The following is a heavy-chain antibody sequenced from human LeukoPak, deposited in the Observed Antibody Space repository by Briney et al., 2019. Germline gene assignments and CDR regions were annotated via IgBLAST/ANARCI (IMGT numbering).Heavy chain of an antibody. D-gene: IGHD5-12*01. V-gene: IGHV4-38-2*02. CDR3: ARSLRGSHGAFDH. CDR1: GYSISSGYY. Sequence: SETLSLTCTVSGYSISSGYYWGWIRQPPGKGLEWIGIIYHSGTTYYSPSLKSRVTISVDTSKNQLSLRLSSVTAADTAVYYCARSLRGSHGAFDHCGQGTQITVSS. CDR2: IYHSGTT. J-gene: IGHJ4*02.